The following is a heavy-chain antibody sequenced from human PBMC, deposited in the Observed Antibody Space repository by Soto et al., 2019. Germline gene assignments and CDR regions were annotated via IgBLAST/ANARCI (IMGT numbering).Heavy chain of an antibody. V-gene: IGHV4-4*02. CDR1: GDSLTNNHW. CDR2: IWHTGRP. Sequence: SETLSLTCDVSGDSLTNNHWWSWVRQAPGKGREWIGEIWHTGRPNYNPSLKSRVAISINKSKNQFSLKLSSVTAADTAVYYCVRDSRTGCSSINCYMHWGQGTLVTVSS. CDR3: VRDSRTGCSSINCYMH. J-gene: IGHJ4*02. D-gene: IGHD2-15*01.